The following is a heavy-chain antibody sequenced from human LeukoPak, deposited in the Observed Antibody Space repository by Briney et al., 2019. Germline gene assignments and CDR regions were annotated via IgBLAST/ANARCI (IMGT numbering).Heavy chain of an antibody. CDR3: ARADYDILTGYYQIDY. CDR2: ISAYNGNT. V-gene: IGHV1-18*04. Sequence: ASVKVSCKASGYTFTSYGISWVRQAPGQGLEWMGWISAYNGNTNYAQKIQGRVTMTTDTSTSTAYMELRSLRSDDTAVYYCARADYDILTGYYQIDYWGQGTLVTVSS. CDR1: GYTFTSYG. D-gene: IGHD3-9*01. J-gene: IGHJ4*02.